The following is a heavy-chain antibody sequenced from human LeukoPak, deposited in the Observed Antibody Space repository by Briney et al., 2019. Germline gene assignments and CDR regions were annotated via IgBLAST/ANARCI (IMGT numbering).Heavy chain of an antibody. J-gene: IGHJ4*02. CDR3: ARDGTGEPIEY. V-gene: IGHV3-9*01. D-gene: IGHD3-10*01. Sequence: GGSLRLSCAASGFTFDDYAMHWVRQAPGKGLEWVSGISWNSGSIGYVDSVKGRFTISRDNAKNSLYLQMNSLRAEDTAVYYCARDGTGEPIEYWGQGTLVTVSS. CDR2: ISWNSGSI. CDR1: GFTFDDYA.